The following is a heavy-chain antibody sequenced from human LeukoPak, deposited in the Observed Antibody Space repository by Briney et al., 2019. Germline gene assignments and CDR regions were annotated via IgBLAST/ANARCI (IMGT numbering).Heavy chain of an antibody. CDR2: INNSGYT. CDR1: GGSISSYS. V-gene: IGHV4-59*01. J-gene: IGHJ3*02. Sequence: SETLSFTCTVSGGSISSYSWNWIRQPPGKGLEWIGYINNSGYTNNNPSLKSRVTISVDTFKNQFSLKMSSVTAADTAVYYCARDRRDGYLNAFDIWGQGTMVTVSS. D-gene: IGHD5-24*01. CDR3: ARDRRDGYLNAFDI.